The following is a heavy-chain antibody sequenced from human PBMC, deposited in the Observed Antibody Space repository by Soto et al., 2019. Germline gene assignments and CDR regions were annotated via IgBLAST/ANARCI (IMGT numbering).Heavy chain of an antibody. D-gene: IGHD1-7*01. Sequence: SETLSLTCTVSGGSISSGGYYWSWIRQHPGKGLEWIGYIYYSGSTYYNPSLKSRVTISVDTSKNQFSLKLSSVTAADTAVYYCARVTAEGITGTTWFDPWGQGTLVTVSS. CDR3: ARVTAEGITGTTWFDP. J-gene: IGHJ5*02. CDR2: IYYSGST. V-gene: IGHV4-31*03. CDR1: GGSISSGGYY.